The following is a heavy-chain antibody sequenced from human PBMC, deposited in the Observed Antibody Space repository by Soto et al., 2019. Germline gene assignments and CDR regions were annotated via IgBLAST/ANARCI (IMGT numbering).Heavy chain of an antibody. CDR3: AHKGGRGAGMDV. D-gene: IGHD2-15*01. V-gene: IGHV2-5*02. Sequence: QITLKESGPTLVEPTQTLTLTCTFSGFSVSTSGVGVAWIRQPPGKALEWLALIYWDGDERYSPFLQSRVTIPKDTSKNQVVLTMTNMAPVDTATYYCAHKGGRGAGMDVWGQGTTVTVSS. CDR2: IYWDGDE. J-gene: IGHJ6*02. CDR1: GFSVSTSGVG.